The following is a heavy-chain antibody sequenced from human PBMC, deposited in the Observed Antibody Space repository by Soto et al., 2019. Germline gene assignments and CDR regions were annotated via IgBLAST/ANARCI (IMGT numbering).Heavy chain of an antibody. CDR3: ARARAGGSYGGNPRDDY. CDR2: ISAYNGNT. Sequence: QVQLVQSGAEVKKPGASVKVSCKASGYTFTSYGISWVRQAPGQGLEWMGWISAYNGNTNYAQKLQGRVTMTTDTSTSTAYMELRSLRSDDTAVYYCARARAGGSYGGNPRDDYWGQGTLVTVSS. D-gene: IGHD4-17*01. V-gene: IGHV1-18*01. J-gene: IGHJ4*02. CDR1: GYTFTSYG.